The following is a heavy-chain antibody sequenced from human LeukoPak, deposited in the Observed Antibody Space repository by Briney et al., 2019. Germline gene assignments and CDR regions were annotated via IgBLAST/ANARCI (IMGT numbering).Heavy chain of an antibody. CDR2: MYYSGST. Sequence: SETLSLTCTVSGDSISGFYWDWIRQPPGKGLEWIGYMYYSGSTNYNPSLKSRVTISVDTSKNQFSLKLSSVTAADTAVYYCARHQWVPAFDIWGQGTMVTVSS. CDR3: ARHQWVPAFDI. V-gene: IGHV4-59*08. D-gene: IGHD1-26*01. CDR1: GDSISGFY. J-gene: IGHJ3*02.